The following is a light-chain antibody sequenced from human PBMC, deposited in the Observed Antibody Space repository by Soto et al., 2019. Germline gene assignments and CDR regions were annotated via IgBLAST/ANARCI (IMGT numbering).Light chain of an antibody. Sequence: QSVLTQPPSASGTPGQRVTISCSGSRSNIGSNTVNWYQQLPGTAPKLLIYSNNQRPSGVPDRFSGYKSGTSASLAISGLQSEDEADYYCAAWDDSLIGVFGGGTKLTVL. V-gene: IGLV1-44*01. CDR3: AAWDDSLIGV. CDR1: RSNIGSNT. J-gene: IGLJ2*01. CDR2: SNN.